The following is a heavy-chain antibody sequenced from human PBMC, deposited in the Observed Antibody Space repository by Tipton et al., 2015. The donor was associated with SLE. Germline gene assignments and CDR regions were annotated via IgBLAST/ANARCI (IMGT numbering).Heavy chain of an antibody. CDR1: GYTFTSYG. CDR3: ARGMEVVDAFDM. J-gene: IGHJ3*02. Sequence: QVQLVQSGPEVKKPGASVKVSCKASGYTFTSYGISWVRQATGQGLEWMGWINPNSGNTGSAQKFQGRVTITRNTSISTAYMELSSLRSEDTAVYYCARGMEVVDAFDMWGQGTMVTVSS. D-gene: IGHD2-15*01. CDR2: INPNSGNT. V-gene: IGHV1-8*03.